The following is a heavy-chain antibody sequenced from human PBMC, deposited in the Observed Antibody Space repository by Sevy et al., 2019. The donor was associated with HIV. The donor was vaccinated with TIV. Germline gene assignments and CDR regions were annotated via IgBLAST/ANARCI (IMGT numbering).Heavy chain of an antibody. D-gene: IGHD2-2*01. J-gene: IGHJ6*02. Sequence: GGSLRLSCAASGFTFSTYKMNWVRQAPGKGLEWVSSISSLSNYIYYADSVKGRFTISRDNAKNSLFLQMNSLRAEDTAVYYCVRERGYCSCTTCYAAGGMDVWGQGTTVTVSS. V-gene: IGHV3-21*01. CDR1: GFTFSTYK. CDR2: ISSLSNYI. CDR3: VRERGYCSCTTCYAAGGMDV.